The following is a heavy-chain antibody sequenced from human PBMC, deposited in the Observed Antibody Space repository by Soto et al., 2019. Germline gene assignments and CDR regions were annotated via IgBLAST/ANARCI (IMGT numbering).Heavy chain of an antibody. J-gene: IGHJ6*02. D-gene: IGHD3-3*01. CDR2: ISGSGGST. V-gene: IGHV3-23*01. Sequence: VGSLRLSCAASGFTFSSYAMSWVRQAPGKGLEWVSAISGSGGSTYYADSVKGRFTISRDNSKNTLYLQMNSLRAEDTAVYYCAKGFGVVISRLGYYYYGMDVWGQGTTVTVSS. CDR1: GFTFSSYA. CDR3: AKGFGVVISRLGYYYYGMDV.